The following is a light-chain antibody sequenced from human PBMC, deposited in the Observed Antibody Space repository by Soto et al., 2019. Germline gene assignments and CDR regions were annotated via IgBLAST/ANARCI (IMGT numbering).Light chain of an antibody. CDR1: SSDVGTYDF. CDR2: DVS. V-gene: IGLV2-11*01. CDR3: CIYAVTFYV. Sequence: SALTQPRSVSASPGQSVTISCTGTSSDVGTYDFVSWYQQHPGKAPRLMIFDVSERPSGVPDRLSGSKSGNSASLTISELQADDESDYYCCIYAVTFYVFGTGTKGT. J-gene: IGLJ1*01.